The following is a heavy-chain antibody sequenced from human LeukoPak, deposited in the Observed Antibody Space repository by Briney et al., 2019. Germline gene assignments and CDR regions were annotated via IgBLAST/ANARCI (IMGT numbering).Heavy chain of an antibody. CDR3: ARELHSSWFDY. V-gene: IGHV1-2*04. J-gene: IGHJ4*02. CDR2: INPNTGVT. D-gene: IGHD6-13*01. Sequence: ASVKVCCKASGYAFTHCHVHWVRQAPGQGLEWMGWINPNTGVTKYAQKFEGWVTITRDTSISTAYMALSRLRSDDTAIYYCARELHSSWFDYWGQGTLVTVSS. CDR1: GYAFTHCH.